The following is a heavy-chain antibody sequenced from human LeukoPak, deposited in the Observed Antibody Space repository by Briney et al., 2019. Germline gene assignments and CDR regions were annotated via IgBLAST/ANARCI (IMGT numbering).Heavy chain of an antibody. CDR1: GGPISSGSYY. V-gene: IGHV4-61*02. CDR3: ARGNDFWSGYQPYYFDY. Sequence: SQTLSLTCTVSGGPISSGSYYWSWIRQPAGKGLEWIGRIYTSGSTNYNLSLKSRVTISVDTSKNQFSLKLSSVTAADTAVYYCARGNDFWSGYQPYYFDYWGQGTLVTVSS. J-gene: IGHJ4*02. D-gene: IGHD3-3*01. CDR2: IYTSGST.